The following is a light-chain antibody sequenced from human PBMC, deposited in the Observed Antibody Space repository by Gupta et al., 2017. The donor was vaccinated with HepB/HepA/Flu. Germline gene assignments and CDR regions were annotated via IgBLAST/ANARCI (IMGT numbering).Light chain of an antibody. CDR2: KAS. V-gene: IGKV1-5*03. CDR3: RQYNTYLLS. Sequence: DIQMTQSPSTLSASVGDRVTITCRASQTINTWLAWYQQKPGKAPKLLIYKASSLESGVPSRFSGSGSGTEFTLTIASLQPDDFATYYCRQYNTYLLSFGGGTKVEIK. J-gene: IGKJ4*01. CDR1: QTINTW.